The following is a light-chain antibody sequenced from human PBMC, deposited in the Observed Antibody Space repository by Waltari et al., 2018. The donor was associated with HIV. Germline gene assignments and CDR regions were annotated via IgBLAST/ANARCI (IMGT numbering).Light chain of an antibody. CDR2: DVS. CDR3: TSYTSLTTVV. Sequence: QSVLTQPASVSGSPGQSITISCTGTNDDIGSYIYFSWYQQHPGKAPKLLMYDVSSRPSGVSDRFSGSKSGHTASLTISGIQTEDEAHYYCTSYTSLTTVVFGGGTKLTVL. J-gene: IGLJ2*01. CDR1: NDDIGSYIY. V-gene: IGLV2-14*03.